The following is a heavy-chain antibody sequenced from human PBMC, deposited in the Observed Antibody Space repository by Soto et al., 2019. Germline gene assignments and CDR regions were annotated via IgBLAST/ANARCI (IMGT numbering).Heavy chain of an antibody. J-gene: IGHJ6*02. CDR3: AKDRGTGSYAANYYYYGMDV. CDR2: INWNSGNI. CDR1: GFTFDDYA. D-gene: IGHD3-10*01. V-gene: IGHV3-9*01. Sequence: EEQLVESGGGLVQPGRSLRLSCAASGFTFDDYAMHWVRQAPGKGLEWVSGINWNSGNIGYADSVQGRFTISRDNAKTSLYLQMNSLRAEDTALYNCAKDRGTGSYAANYYYYGMDVWGQGTTVTVSS.